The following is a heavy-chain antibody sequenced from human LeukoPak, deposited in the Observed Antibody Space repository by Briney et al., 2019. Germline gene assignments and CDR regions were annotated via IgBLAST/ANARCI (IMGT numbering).Heavy chain of an antibody. D-gene: IGHD3-10*01. CDR3: AKDNRLWFGEFFAD. J-gene: IGHJ4*02. CDR1: GFTFSSYG. V-gene: IGHV3-33*06. Sequence: PGGSLRLSCAASGFTFSSYGMHWVRQAPGKGLEWVAVIWYDGSNKYYADSVKGRFTISRDNSKNTLYLQMNSLRAEDTAVYYCAKDNRLWFGEFFADWGQGTLVTVSS. CDR2: IWYDGSNK.